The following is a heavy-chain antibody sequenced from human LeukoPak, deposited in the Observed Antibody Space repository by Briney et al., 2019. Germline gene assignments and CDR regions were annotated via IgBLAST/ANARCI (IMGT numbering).Heavy chain of an antibody. CDR1: GGSIRSYY. J-gene: IGHJ5*02. D-gene: IGHD3-9*01. V-gene: IGHV4-4*07. Sequence: SETLSLTSTVSGGSIRSYYWSWIRQPAGKGLEWIGRIYTSGSTNYNPSLKSRVTMSVDTSKNQFSLRLSSVTAADTAVYYCARELVIAGGFDPWGQGTLVTVSS. CDR2: IYTSGST. CDR3: ARELVIAGGFDP.